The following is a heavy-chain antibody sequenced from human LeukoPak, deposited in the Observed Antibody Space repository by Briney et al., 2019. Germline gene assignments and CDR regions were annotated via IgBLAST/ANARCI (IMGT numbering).Heavy chain of an antibody. Sequence: SETLSLTCTVSGGFISSYYWSWIRRPPGKGLEWIGYIYYSGSTNYNPALKSRVTISADTSKKQFSLKLSSVTAADTAVYYCASRSSSWFDAFDIWGQGTMVTVSS. CDR1: GGFISSYY. CDR3: ASRSSSWFDAFDI. CDR2: IYYSGST. D-gene: IGHD6-13*01. V-gene: IGHV4-59*01. J-gene: IGHJ3*02.